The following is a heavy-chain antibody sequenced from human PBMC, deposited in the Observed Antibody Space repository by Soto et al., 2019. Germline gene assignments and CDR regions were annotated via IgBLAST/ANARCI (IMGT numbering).Heavy chain of an antibody. CDR2: IIGSGEST. CDR3: ASYASPNSRGTSGWYLDFDY. D-gene: IGHD6-19*01. V-gene: IGHV3-23*01. CDR1: GLTFHNYV. J-gene: IGHJ4*02. Sequence: LRLSCAASGLTFHNYVMSWVRQAPGQGLEWVSGIIGSGESTYYADSVKGRFTISRDNSKNTLYLQMNSVTVDDTAVYYCASYASPNSRGTSGWYLDFDYWGQGTLVTVSS.